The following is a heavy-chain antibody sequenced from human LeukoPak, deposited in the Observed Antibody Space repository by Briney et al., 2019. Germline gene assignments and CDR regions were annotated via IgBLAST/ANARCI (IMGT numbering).Heavy chain of an antibody. D-gene: IGHD6-13*01. CDR3: AREPDLIAAGHYYYYYMDV. CDR2: ISYDGTYQ. Sequence: PGGSLRLSCAASGFTFSSYSMQWVRQAPGKGLEWVAIISYDGTYQFYTDSLKGRFTISRDNSKNTVYLQMNSLRAEDTAVYYCAREPDLIAAGHYYYYYMDVWGKGTTVTVSS. J-gene: IGHJ6*03. CDR1: GFTFSSYS. V-gene: IGHV3-30*03.